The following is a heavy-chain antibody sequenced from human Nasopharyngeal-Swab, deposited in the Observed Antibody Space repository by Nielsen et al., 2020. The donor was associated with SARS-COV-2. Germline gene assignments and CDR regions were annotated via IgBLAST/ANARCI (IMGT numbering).Heavy chain of an antibody. CDR2: INAGNGNT. D-gene: IGHD5-18*01. V-gene: IGHV1-3*01. Sequence: ASVKVSCKASGYTFTSYAMHWVRQAPGQGLEWMGWINAGNGNTKYSQKFQGRVTITRDTSASTAYMELSSLRSEDTAVYYCARDVDTAMVFDYWGQGTLVTVSS. CDR1: GYTFTSYA. CDR3: ARDVDTAMVFDY. J-gene: IGHJ4*02.